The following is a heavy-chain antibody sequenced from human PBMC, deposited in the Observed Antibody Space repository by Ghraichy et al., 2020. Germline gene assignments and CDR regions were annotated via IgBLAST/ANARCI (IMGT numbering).Heavy chain of an antibody. D-gene: IGHD3-10*01. CDR3: AARFGDFLFVFDY. CDR1: GFIFNNYA. Sequence: AGSLRLSCAGSGFIFNNYAMSWARQAPGKGLEWVSGISASGGSTYYADSVKGRFTISRDNSKSTLYLQMNSLRAEDTAAYYCAARFGDFLFVFDYWGQGTLVTVSS. J-gene: IGHJ4*02. CDR2: ISASGGST. V-gene: IGHV3-23*01.